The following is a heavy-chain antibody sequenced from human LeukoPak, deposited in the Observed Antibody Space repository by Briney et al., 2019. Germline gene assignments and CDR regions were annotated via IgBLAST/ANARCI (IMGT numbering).Heavy chain of an antibody. V-gene: IGHV1-69*13. CDR2: IIPIFGTA. J-gene: IGHJ3*02. CDR3: ASHPVRGTYYYDSSGAKDAFDI. Sequence: PRASVKVSCKASGGTFSSYAISWVRQAPGQGLEWMGGIIPIFGTANYAQKFQGRVTITADESTSTAYMELSSLRSEDTAVYYCASHPVRGTYYYDSSGAKDAFDIWGQGTMVTVSS. CDR1: GGTFSSYA. D-gene: IGHD3-22*01.